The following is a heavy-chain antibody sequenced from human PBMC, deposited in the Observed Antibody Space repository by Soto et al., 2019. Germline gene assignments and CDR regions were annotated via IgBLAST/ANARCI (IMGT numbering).Heavy chain of an antibody. D-gene: IGHD3-10*01. CDR1: GCTFTSHS. Sequence: QVQLVQSGGEVKKPGASVKVSCKASGCTFTSHSISWVRWAPGEGLEWVGWISGYNGYTNYAQNFKGRVTMTTDASTSTAYMELRSLRPDDTAVYYCARVGYYYGSGSYLFDPWGQGTLVTDSS. CDR3: ARVGYYYGSGSYLFDP. V-gene: IGHV1-18*01. J-gene: IGHJ5*02. CDR2: ISGYNGYT.